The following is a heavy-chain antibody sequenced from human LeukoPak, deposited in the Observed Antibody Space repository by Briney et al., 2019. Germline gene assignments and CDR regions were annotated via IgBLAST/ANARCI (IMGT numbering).Heavy chain of an antibody. Sequence: SETLSLTCTVSGGSISSYYWSWIRQPAGKGLEWIGYIYYSGSTYYNPSLKSRVTISVDTSKNQFSLKLSSVTAADTAVYYCARNSYGSGSYGDVDYWGQGTLVTVSS. V-gene: IGHV4-59*06. J-gene: IGHJ4*02. CDR1: GGSISSYY. CDR2: IYYSGST. CDR3: ARNSYGSGSYGDVDY. D-gene: IGHD3-10*01.